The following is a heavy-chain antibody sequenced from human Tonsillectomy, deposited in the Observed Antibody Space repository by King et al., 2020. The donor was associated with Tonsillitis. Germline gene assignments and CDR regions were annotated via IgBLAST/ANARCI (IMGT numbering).Heavy chain of an antibody. CDR3: ARGFLTGYYPLEY. D-gene: IGHD3-9*01. Sequence: VQLVESGGGLVQPGGSLQLSCAASGFTFSSYEMDWVRQAPGKGLEWVSYGSGCGTTIYYTDSVKGRFTIFRDNAKNSLYLQMNSLRAEDTAVYYCARGFLTGYYPLEYWGQGTLVTVSS. J-gene: IGHJ4*02. CDR2: GSGCGTTI. CDR1: GFTFSSYE. V-gene: IGHV3-48*03.